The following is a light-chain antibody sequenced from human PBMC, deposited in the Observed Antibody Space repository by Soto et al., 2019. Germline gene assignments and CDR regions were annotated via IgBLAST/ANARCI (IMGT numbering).Light chain of an antibody. Sequence: EVVLTQSPPSLPVTLGQPASISCRSSQSLVYRDGNTHLHWLQHRPVQSPMLIIYMVSTRDSGVTERFSGSGSGTDFTLKISRVEAEDVGVYYCMQGTHWPPPLGKGTTVEIK. CDR3: MQGTHWPPP. J-gene: IGKJ1*01. CDR2: MVS. V-gene: IGKV2-30*01. CDR1: QSLVYRDGNTH.